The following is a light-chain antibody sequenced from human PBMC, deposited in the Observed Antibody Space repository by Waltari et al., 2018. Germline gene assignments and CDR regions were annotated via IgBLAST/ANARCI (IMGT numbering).Light chain of an antibody. CDR3: MQGLHFPLT. CDR1: QSLLYSNGYNY. J-gene: IGKJ3*01. Sequence: DVVMTQSPLSLPVTPGEPASISCRSSQSLLYSNGYNYVNWYLQRPGQSPQLLIYLGSNRASGVPGRFSGSGSGTDFTLKISRVEAEDVGVSYCMQGLHFPLTFGPGTKVDIK. V-gene: IGKV2-28*01. CDR2: LGS.